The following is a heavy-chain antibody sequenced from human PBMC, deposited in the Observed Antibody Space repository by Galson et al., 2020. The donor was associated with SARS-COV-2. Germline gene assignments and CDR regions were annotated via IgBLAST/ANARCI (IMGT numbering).Heavy chain of an antibody. CDR2: ISIAGSDT. Sequence: ISIAGSDTDFADSVKGRFIISKDTAKNALYLQMNSLGAEDTAVYYCARASMVWGLDYWGQGTRVIVSS. CDR3: ARASMVWGLDY. J-gene: IGHJ4*02. D-gene: IGHD3-10*01. V-gene: IGHV3-11*06.